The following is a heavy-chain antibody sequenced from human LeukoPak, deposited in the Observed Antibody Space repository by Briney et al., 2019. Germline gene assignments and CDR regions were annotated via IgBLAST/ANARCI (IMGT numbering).Heavy chain of an antibody. CDR2: ISAYNGNT. Sequence: ASVKVSCKASGYTFTGYYMHWVRQAPGQGLEWMGWISAYNGNTNYAQKLQGRVTMTTDTSTSTAYMELRSLRSDDTAVYYCARGFAVVGASGGWFDPWGQGTLVTVSS. J-gene: IGHJ5*02. D-gene: IGHD1-26*01. CDR1: GYTFTGYY. V-gene: IGHV1-18*04. CDR3: ARGFAVVGASGGWFDP.